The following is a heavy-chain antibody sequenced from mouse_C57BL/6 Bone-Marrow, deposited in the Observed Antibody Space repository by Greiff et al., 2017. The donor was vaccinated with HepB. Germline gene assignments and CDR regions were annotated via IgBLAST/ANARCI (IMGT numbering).Heavy chain of an antibody. J-gene: IGHJ4*01. CDR1: GFTFSSYA. CDR3: TRVTLTGYYYAMDY. Sequence: EVMLVESGEGLVKPGGSLKLSCAASGFTFSSYAMSWVRQTPEKRLEWVAYISSGGDYIYYADTVKGRVTISRDNARNTLYLQMSRLKSEDTAMYYCTRVTLTGYYYAMDYWGQGTSVTVSS. D-gene: IGHD2-1*01. V-gene: IGHV5-9-1*02. CDR2: ISSGGDYI.